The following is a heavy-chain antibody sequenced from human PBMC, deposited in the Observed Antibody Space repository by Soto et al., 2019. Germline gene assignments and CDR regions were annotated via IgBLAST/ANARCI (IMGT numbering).Heavy chain of an antibody. CDR1: GGSISSSSYY. V-gene: IGHV4-39*01. D-gene: IGHD6-13*01. J-gene: IGHJ3*02. Sequence: SETLSLTCTVSGGSISSSSYYWGWIRQPPGKGLEWIGSIYYSGSTYYNPSLKSRVTISVDTSKNQFSLKLSSVTAADTAVYYCARRSHPGIAAAGTLAFDIWGQGTMVTVSS. CDR3: ARRSHPGIAAAGTLAFDI. CDR2: IYYSGST.